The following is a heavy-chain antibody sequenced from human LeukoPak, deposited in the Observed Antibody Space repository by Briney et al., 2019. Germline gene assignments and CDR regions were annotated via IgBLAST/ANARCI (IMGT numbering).Heavy chain of an antibody. Sequence: GGSLRLSCAASGFTFSSYSMNWVRQSPGKGLEWVSSISSSSSYIYYADSVKGRFTISRDNAKNSLYLQMNSLRAEDTAVYYCAREPRWLVPISDYWGQGTLVTVSS. V-gene: IGHV3-21*01. CDR1: GFTFSSYS. CDR3: AREPRWLVPISDY. CDR2: ISSSSSYI. J-gene: IGHJ4*02. D-gene: IGHD6-19*01.